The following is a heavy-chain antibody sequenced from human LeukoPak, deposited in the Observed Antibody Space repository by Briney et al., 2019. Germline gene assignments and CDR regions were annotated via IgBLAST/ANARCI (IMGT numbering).Heavy chain of an antibody. V-gene: IGHV1-18*01. CDR2: ISPYDGNT. CDR1: GYAFTGYG. J-gene: IGHJ5*02. CDR3: ARDSDGPWDP. Sequence: ASVKVSCKASGYAFTGYGISWVRQAPGQGLEWMGWISPYDGNTNYAQKFQGRVTLTTDTSTSTAYMELRSLRSDDTAVYYCARDSDGPWDPWGQGTLVTVSS.